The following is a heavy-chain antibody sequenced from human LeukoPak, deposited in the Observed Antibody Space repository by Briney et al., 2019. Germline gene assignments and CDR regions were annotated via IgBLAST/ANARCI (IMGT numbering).Heavy chain of an antibody. CDR2: IYSGGST. CDR3: ARHSGGYIYDY. Sequence: GGSLRLSCAASRFTVSSNYMSWVRQAPGKGLEWVSVIYSGGSTYYADSVKGRFTISRDNSKNTLYLQMNSLRAEDTAVYYCARHSGGYIYDYWGQGTLVTVSS. J-gene: IGHJ4*02. CDR1: RFTVSSNY. V-gene: IGHV3-53*01. D-gene: IGHD2-15*01.